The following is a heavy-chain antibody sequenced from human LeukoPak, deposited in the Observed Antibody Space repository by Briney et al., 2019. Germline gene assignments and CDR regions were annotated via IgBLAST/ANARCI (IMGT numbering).Heavy chain of an antibody. CDR2: ISTSSSTI. CDR1: GFIFSDYS. D-gene: IGHD3-9*01. CDR3: ARSDYDILTGYSYNWFDP. J-gene: IGHJ5*02. V-gene: IGHV3-48*01. Sequence: GGSLRLSCAASGFIFSDYSMNWVRQAPGKGLEWVSYISTSSSTIYYADSVKGRFTISRDNAKNSLYLQMNSLRAEDTAVYYCARSDYDILTGYSYNWFDPWGQGTLVTVSS.